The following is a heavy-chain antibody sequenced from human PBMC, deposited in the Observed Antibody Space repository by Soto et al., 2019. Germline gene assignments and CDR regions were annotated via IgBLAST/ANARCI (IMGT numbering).Heavy chain of an antibody. J-gene: IGHJ4*02. CDR2: INHSGST. V-gene: IGHV4-34*01. CDR1: GGSFSGYY. Sequence: KTSETLSLTCAVYGGSFSGYYWSWIRQPPGKGLEWIGEINHSGSTNYNPSLKSRVTISVDTSKNQFSLKLSSVTAADTAVYYCARHSRKPGGPLDYWGQGTLVTVSS. CDR3: ARHSRKPGGPLDY.